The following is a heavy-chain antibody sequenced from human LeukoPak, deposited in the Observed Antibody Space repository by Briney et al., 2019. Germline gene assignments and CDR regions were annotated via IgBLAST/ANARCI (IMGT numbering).Heavy chain of an antibody. CDR3: ARCSAEDSDCYYYGY. Sequence: ASVKVSCKASGYTFTGFYLHWVLQAPGHGLEWMGWINPDSGGTNYAQKFQGRVTMTRDTSISTAYMELSRLRSDDTAVYYCARCSAEDSDCYYYGYWGQGTLVTVSS. V-gene: IGHV1-2*02. CDR2: INPDSGGT. CDR1: GYTFTGFY. J-gene: IGHJ4*02. D-gene: IGHD3-22*01.